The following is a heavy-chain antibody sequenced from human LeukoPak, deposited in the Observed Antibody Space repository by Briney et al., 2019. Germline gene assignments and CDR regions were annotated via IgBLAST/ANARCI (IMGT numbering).Heavy chain of an antibody. V-gene: IGHV4-39*02. CDR1: GDSITSDSYY. Sequence: SETLSLTCSVSGDSITSDSYYWGWIRQPPGEGLEWIGDIYYRGGTFYNPSLRSRVTISVDRSKNHFSLKLSSVTAAATAVYSCARRVSIDYYESSGPTRAFDLWGRGTLVTVSS. CDR2: IYYRGGT. D-gene: IGHD3-22*01. CDR3: ARRVSIDYYESSGPTRAFDL. J-gene: IGHJ3*01.